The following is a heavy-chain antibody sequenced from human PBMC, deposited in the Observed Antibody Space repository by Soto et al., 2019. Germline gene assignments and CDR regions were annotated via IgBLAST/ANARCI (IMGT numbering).Heavy chain of an antibody. J-gene: IGHJ4*02. CDR2: ISYDGSNK. Sequence: PGGSLRLSCAASGFTFSSYGMHWVRQAPGKGLEWVAVISYDGSNKYYADSVKGRFTISIDNSRNTLYLQMNSLRVEDTAIYYCVYCGEGYCSTTSCLYFSDYWGQGTLVTVSS. CDR1: GFTFSSYG. V-gene: IGHV3-30*03. CDR3: VYCGEGYCSTTSCLYFSDY. D-gene: IGHD2-2*01.